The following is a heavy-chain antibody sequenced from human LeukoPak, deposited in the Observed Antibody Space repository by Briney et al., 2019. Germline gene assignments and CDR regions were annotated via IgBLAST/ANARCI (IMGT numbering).Heavy chain of an antibody. CDR3: AKLSPTTLYDSRGWFDP. CDR1: GFTFDDYA. D-gene: IGHD3-3*01. J-gene: IGHJ5*02. Sequence: SGGSLRLSCAASGFTFDDYAMSWVRQAPGKGLEGVSAISGSGDSTYYADSVKGRFTISRDNAKNTLYLQMNSLRAEDTAIYYCAKLSPTTLYDSRGWFDPWGQGTLVTVSS. CDR2: ISGSGDST. V-gene: IGHV3-23*01.